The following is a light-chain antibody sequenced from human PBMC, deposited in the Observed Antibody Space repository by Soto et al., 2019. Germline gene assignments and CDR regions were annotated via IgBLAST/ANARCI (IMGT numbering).Light chain of an antibody. V-gene: IGLV2-14*01. CDR2: DVS. CDR1: SSDIGAYNY. CDR3: SSYSSTYTRV. J-gene: IGLJ3*02. Sequence: QSALTQPASVSGSPGQSITISCTGTSSDIGAYNYVSWYQQHPGKAPKLMIYDVSNRPSGVSNRFSGSKSGNTASQTISGLQADDEADYYCSSYSSTYTRVFGGGTKLTVL.